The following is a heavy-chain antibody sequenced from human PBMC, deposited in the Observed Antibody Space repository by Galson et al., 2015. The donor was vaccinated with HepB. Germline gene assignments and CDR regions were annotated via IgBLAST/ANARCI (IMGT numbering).Heavy chain of an antibody. CDR2: IWCDGSNT. CDR1: GFTFSNYG. CDR3: AREGRVPITYFDY. Sequence: SLRLSCAASGFTFSNYGMHWVRQAPGKGLEWLAVIWCDGSNTSYADSVKGRFTISRDNSKSTLYLQMNSLRAEDTAVYYGAREGRVPITYFDYWGQGTLVTVSS. J-gene: IGHJ4*02. D-gene: IGHD4/OR15-4a*01. V-gene: IGHV3-33*01.